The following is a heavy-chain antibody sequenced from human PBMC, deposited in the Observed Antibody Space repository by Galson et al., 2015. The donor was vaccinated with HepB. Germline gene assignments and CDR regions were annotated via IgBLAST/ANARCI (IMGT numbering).Heavy chain of an antibody. Sequence: SLRLSCAASGFTFSNYWMSWVRQAPGKGLEWVATIKQDGTEKYYVDSVKGRFTISRDNAKNSLYLQLNSLRAEDTAVYYCAQGDYWSRYFDLWGRGTLVTVSS. V-gene: IGHV3-7*03. D-gene: IGHD4-17*01. CDR2: IKQDGTEK. J-gene: IGHJ2*01. CDR1: GFTFSNYW. CDR3: AQGDYWSRYFDL.